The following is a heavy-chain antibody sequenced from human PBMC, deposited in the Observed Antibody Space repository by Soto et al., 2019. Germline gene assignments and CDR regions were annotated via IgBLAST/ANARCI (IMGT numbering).Heavy chain of an antibody. V-gene: IGHV3-53*01. CDR1: GFSVSSSH. CDR2: IYSGGST. Sequence: EVPLVDSGGGLIQPGGSLRLSCAASGFSVSSSHMNWVRQAPGKGPEWVSVIYSGGSTYYAVSVKGRFTISRDNSKSTVYLLMNSLGAEATAVYYGARLVPYGSGSSSFRYNGFDPWCQGTLVTVSS. J-gene: IGHJ5*02. CDR3: ARLVPYGSGSSSFRYNGFDP. D-gene: IGHD3-10*01.